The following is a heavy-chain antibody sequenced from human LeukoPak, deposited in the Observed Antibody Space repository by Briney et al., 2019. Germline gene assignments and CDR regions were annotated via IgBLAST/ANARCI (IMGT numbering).Heavy chain of an antibody. CDR3: ARGRVDTAMVTEAFDI. CDR2: INHSGST. Sequence: SETLSLTCAVYGGSFSGYYWSWIRQPPGKGLEWIGEINHSGSTNYNPSLKSRVTISVDTSKNQFSLKLGSVTAADTAVYYCARGRVDTAMVTEAFDIWGQGTMVTVSS. J-gene: IGHJ3*02. D-gene: IGHD5-18*01. CDR1: GGSFSGYY. V-gene: IGHV4-34*01.